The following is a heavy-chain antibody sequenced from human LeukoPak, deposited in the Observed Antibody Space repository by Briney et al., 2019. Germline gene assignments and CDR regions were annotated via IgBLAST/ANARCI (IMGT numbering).Heavy chain of an antibody. V-gene: IGHV3-23*01. CDR2: ISGSGGST. D-gene: IGHD3-22*01. CDR1: GFTFSSYW. CDR3: AKGDSSGYYSPHFDY. Sequence: GGSLRLSCAASGFTFSSYWMTWVRQGPGKGLEWVSGISGSGGSTYHADSVKGRFTISRDTSKNTLYLQMNSLRAEDTAVYYCAKGDSSGYYSPHFDYWGQGTLVTVSS. J-gene: IGHJ4*02.